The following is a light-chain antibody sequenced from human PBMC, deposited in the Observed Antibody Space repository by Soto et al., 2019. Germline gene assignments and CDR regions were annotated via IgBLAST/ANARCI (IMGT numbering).Light chain of an antibody. CDR1: QDIRYY. CDR3: LQDYDYPFT. Sequence: AIQMTQSPSSLSASVGDRVTITCRASQDIRYYLGWFQQKPGKAPKLLIYAASTLQSGVPARFSGSGSGRDFTLTISSLQPEDFATYYCLQDYDYPFTFGQGTKVEV. J-gene: IGKJ2*01. CDR2: AAS. V-gene: IGKV1-6*01.